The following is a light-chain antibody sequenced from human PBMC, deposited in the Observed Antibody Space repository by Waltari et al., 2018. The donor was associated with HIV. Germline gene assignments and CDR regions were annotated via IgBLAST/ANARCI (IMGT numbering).Light chain of an antibody. V-gene: IGKV3-20*01. CDR3: QQYGSSPLT. Sequence: EIVLTQSPGTLSLSPGERATLSCRASQSVSYSHLAWYQQKPGQAPRLLIYAASARATGIPDRFSGSGSGTDFTLTISRLEPEDFAVYYCQQYGSSPLTFGGGAKVEIK. CDR1: QSVSYSH. J-gene: IGKJ4*01. CDR2: AAS.